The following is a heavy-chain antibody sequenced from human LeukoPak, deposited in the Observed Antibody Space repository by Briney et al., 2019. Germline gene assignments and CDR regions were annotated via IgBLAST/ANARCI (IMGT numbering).Heavy chain of an antibody. CDR3: AGAGYSYGTGYYFDY. Sequence: SETLSLTCTVSGGSISSYYWTWIRLPPGKGLEWIGYIYYSGATYYNPSLKSRLTISLDTSKSQFSLRLSSVTAADAAVYYCAGAGYSYGTGYYFDYWGQGALVTVSS. J-gene: IGHJ4*02. V-gene: IGHV4-59*01. CDR1: GGSISSYY. CDR2: IYYSGAT. D-gene: IGHD5-18*01.